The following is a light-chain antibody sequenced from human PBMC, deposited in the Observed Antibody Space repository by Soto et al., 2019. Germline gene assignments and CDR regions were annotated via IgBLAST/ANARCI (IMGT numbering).Light chain of an antibody. V-gene: IGLV3-21*04. CDR3: QVWDSSDHVV. CDR2: YHS. J-gene: IGLJ2*01. CDR1: NLGSRS. Sequence: SYELTQTPSVSVAPGQTARISCGGNNLGSRSVNWYQQKPGQAPVLVIYYHSDRPSGIPERLSASKSENTAGLTISRVEAGDEADYYCQVWDSSDHVVFGGGTKLTVL.